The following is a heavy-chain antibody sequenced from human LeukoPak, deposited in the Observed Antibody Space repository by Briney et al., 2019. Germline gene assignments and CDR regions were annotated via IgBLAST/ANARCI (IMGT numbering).Heavy chain of an antibody. J-gene: IGHJ4*02. CDR3: ARDEAGFGTTPLDY. CDR2: ISTYNGNT. CDR1: GYTFTNYG. D-gene: IGHD2-8*01. V-gene: IGHV1-18*03. Sequence: GASVKVSCKASGYTFTNYGITWVRQAPGRGLQCMGGISTYNGNTHYAQRFQGRVTMTTDTSTSTVYMELRSLRSDDMAVYYCARDEAGFGTTPLDYWGQGTLVTVSS.